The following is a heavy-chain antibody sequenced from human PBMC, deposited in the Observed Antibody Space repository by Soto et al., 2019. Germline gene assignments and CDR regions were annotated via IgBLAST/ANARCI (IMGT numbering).Heavy chain of an antibody. CDR1: GRIFSYVL. V-gene: IGHV3-15*01. CDR2: IKTKPDDGTI. Sequence: PGGSRRLSWAASGRIFSYVLMTWVRQAPGKGLEWVGRIKTKPDDGTIDYAAPVRGRFTISRDDSKNTLYLQMTSLTPDDTGVYYCTTSNLGVDFWGPGTLVTVSS. J-gene: IGHJ4*02. D-gene: IGHD1-1*01. CDR3: TTSNLGVDF.